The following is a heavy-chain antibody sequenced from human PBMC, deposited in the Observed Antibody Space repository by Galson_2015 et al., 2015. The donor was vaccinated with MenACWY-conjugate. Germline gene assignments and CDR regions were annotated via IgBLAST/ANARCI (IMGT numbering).Heavy chain of an antibody. J-gene: IGHJ4*02. V-gene: IGHV3-74*01. CDR3: AKSRGASFYFDS. CDR1: GFILNTYW. CDR2: INPGGSST. D-gene: IGHD1-26*01. Sequence: SLRLSCAASGFILNTYWMHWVRQAPGKGLVWVSRINPGGSSTTYADSVKGRFTISRDNAKNTLYLQMNSLRPEDTAVFYCAKSRGASFYFDSWGQGTLVTVSS.